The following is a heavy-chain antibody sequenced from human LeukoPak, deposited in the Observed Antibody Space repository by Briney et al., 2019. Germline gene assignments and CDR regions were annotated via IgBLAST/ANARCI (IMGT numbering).Heavy chain of an antibody. CDR3: AKDISPWSVTSYYFDY. Sequence: PGGSLRLSCAASGFTFSSYGMHWVRQAPGKGLEWVAVIWYDGSNKYYADSVKGRFTISRDNSKNTLYLQMNSLRAEDTAVYYCAKDISPWSVTSYYFDYWGQGTLVTVSS. D-gene: IGHD4-17*01. V-gene: IGHV3-33*06. CDR1: GFTFSSYG. J-gene: IGHJ4*02. CDR2: IWYDGSNK.